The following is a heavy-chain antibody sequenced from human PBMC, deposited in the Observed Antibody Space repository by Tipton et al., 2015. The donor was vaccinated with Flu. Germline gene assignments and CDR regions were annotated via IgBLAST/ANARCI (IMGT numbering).Heavy chain of an antibody. Sequence: TLSLTCAVNDGSFLNYVWTWIRQPPGKGLEWIGEITHSGGTNYSPSLKSRATMSVDTSKNQFSLKLSSMTAADTAVYYCARGQGNSGWRYFDYWGQGTLVTVSS. D-gene: IGHD6-19*01. V-gene: IGHV4-34*01. CDR2: ITHSGGT. J-gene: IGHJ4*02. CDR3: ARGQGNSGWRYFDY. CDR1: DGSFLNYV.